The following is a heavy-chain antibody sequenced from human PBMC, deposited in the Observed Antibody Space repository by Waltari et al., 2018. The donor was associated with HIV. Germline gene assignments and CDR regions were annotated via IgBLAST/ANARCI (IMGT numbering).Heavy chain of an antibody. CDR1: GFTFSSSW. CDR2: IKQDGSEK. Sequence: EVQLVESGGGLVQPGGSLRLSCAASGFTFSSSWMTGVRPAPGKGLEWVANIKQDGSEKYYVDSVKGRFTISRDNAKNSLYLQMNSLRAEDTAVYYCARGDILTGYYNQFDYWGQGTLVTVSS. CDR3: ARGDILTGYYNQFDY. D-gene: IGHD3-9*01. J-gene: IGHJ4*02. V-gene: IGHV3-7*01.